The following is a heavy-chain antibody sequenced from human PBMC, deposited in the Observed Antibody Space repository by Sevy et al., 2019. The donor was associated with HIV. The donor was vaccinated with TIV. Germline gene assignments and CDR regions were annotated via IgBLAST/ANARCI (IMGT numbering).Heavy chain of an antibody. CDR2: INPSGGST. CDR3: ARDSDNYDILTGYYHFDY. D-gene: IGHD3-9*01. J-gene: IGHJ4*02. Sequence: ASVKVSCKASGYTFTSYYMHWVRQAPGQGLEWMGIINPSGGSTSYAQKFQGRVTMTRDTSTSTVNMELSSLRSEDTAVYYCARDSDNYDILTGYYHFDYWGQGTLVTVSS. CDR1: GYTFTSYY. V-gene: IGHV1-46*01.